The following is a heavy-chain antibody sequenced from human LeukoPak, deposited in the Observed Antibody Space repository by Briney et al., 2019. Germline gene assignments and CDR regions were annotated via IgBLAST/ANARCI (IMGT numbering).Heavy chain of an antibody. Sequence: GGSLRLSCAASGFSFSYYGMHWVRQAPDAGLEWVGVIWNNGGNKYYADSVKGRFTISRDNSMNTLYLQVNSLRAEDTAVYYCARAIYSSAWYGMDVWGKGTTVTVAS. CDR3: ARAIYSSAWYGMDV. J-gene: IGHJ6*04. CDR2: IWNNGGNK. D-gene: IGHD6-19*01. CDR1: GFSFSYYG. V-gene: IGHV3-33*01.